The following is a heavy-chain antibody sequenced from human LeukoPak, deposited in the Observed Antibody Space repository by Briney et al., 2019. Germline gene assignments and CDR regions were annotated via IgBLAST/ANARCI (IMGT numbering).Heavy chain of an antibody. CDR1: GGSISSGGYY. V-gene: IGHV4-31*03. Sequence: QTLSLTCTVSGGSISSGGYYWSWIRQHPGKGLEWIGYIYYSGSTYYNPSLKSRVTISVDTSKNQFSLKLSSVTAADTAVYYCARESIGSITTLDPWGQGTLVTVSS. D-gene: IGHD3-3*01. J-gene: IGHJ5*02. CDR3: ARESIGSITTLDP. CDR2: IYYSGST.